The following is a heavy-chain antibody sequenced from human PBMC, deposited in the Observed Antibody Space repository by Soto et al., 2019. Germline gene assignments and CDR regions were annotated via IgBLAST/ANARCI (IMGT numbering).Heavy chain of an antibody. D-gene: IGHD2-21*02. CDR2: IYSGGST. Sequence: GGSLRLSCAASGFTVSSNYMSWVRQAPGKGLEWVSVIYSGGSTYYADSVKGRFTISRDNSKNTLYLQMNSLRAEDTAVYYCASTIAKEGCGGDCYAFDIWGQGTMVTVSS. J-gene: IGHJ3*02. CDR1: GFTVSSNY. CDR3: ASTIAKEGCGGDCYAFDI. V-gene: IGHV3-66*01.